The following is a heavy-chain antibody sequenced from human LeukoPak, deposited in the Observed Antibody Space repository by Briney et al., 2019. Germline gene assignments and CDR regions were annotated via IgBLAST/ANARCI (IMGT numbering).Heavy chain of an antibody. V-gene: IGHV1-18*01. CDR2: ISAYNGNT. CDR3: AREPSPSGSPTDVYYYYGMDV. D-gene: IGHD1-26*01. CDR1: GYTFTSYG. Sequence: ASVKVSCKASGYTFTSYGISWVRQAPGQGLEWMGWISAYNGNTNYAQKLQGRVTMTTDTSTSTAYMELRSPRSDDTAVYYCAREPSPSGSPTDVYYYYGMDVWGQGTTVTVSS. J-gene: IGHJ6*02.